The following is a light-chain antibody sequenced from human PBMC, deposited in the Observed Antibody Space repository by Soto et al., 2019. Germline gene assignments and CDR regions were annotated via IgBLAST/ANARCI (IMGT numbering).Light chain of an antibody. V-gene: IGLV2-14*03. CDR1: SSDVGAYNY. CDR2: GVS. J-gene: IGLJ1*01. CDR3: ISFTTSVTYV. Sequence: QSALTQPASVSGSPGQSITVSCTGTSSDVGAYNYDSWYQQHPGKAPKLIISGVSNRPSGVSNRFSASKSGNTASLTISGLQAEDEADYYCISFTTSVTYVFGTGTKLTVL.